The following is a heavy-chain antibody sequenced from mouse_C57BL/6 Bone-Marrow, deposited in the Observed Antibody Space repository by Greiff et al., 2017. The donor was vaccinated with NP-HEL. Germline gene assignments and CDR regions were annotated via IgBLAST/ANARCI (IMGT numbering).Heavy chain of an antibody. Sequence: EVQRVESGGGLVKPGGSLKLSCAASGFTFSDYGMHWVRQAPEKGLEWVAYISSGSSTIYYADTVKGRFTISIDNAKNTRFLQMTSLRSEDTAMYYCARGELRDWYFDVWGTGTTVTVSS. CDR1: GFTFSDYG. CDR2: ISSGSSTI. V-gene: IGHV5-17*01. CDR3: ARGELRDWYFDV. D-gene: IGHD1-1*01. J-gene: IGHJ1*03.